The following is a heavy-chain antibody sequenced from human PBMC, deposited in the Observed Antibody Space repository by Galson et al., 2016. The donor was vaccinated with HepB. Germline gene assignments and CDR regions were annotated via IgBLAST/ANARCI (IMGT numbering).Heavy chain of an antibody. Sequence: SLRLSCAASGFTFSSYGMSWVRQAPGKGLEWVSAVSGSGGSTYYADSVKGRFTTSGDNSKNTLYLQMNSLRAEDTAVYSCAKMDEGTSKRNIDYWGQGTLVTVST. D-gene: IGHD2-2*03. V-gene: IGHV3-23*01. CDR3: AKMDEGTSKRNIDY. CDR2: VSGSGGST. J-gene: IGHJ4*02. CDR1: GFTFSSYG.